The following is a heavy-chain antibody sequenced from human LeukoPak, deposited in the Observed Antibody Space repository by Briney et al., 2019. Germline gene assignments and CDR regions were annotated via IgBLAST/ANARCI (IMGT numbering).Heavy chain of an antibody. Sequence: GGSLRLSCAAPGFSFSSNWVGWVRQAPGKGLEWVAHIKRDGSQKYYLDSVKGRFTISGDNAKNSLYLQMNSLRVEDTAVYYCARLGLEVGGPNWFDPWGQGTLVTVSS. V-gene: IGHV3-7*01. D-gene: IGHD1-1*01. CDR3: ARLGLEVGGPNWFDP. CDR1: GFSFSSNW. CDR2: IKRDGSQK. J-gene: IGHJ5*02.